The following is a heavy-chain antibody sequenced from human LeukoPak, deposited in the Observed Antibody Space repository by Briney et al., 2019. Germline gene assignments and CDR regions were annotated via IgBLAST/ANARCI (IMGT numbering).Heavy chain of an antibody. D-gene: IGHD2-2*01. J-gene: IGHJ4*02. V-gene: IGHV4-34*01. Sequence: SETLSLTCAVYGGSFGGYYWSWIRQPPGKGLEWIGEINHSGSTNYNPSLKSRVTISVDTSKNQFSLKLSSVTAADTAVYYCAIDPSYCSSTSCYAFDYWGQGTLVTVSS. CDR2: INHSGST. CDR1: GGSFGGYY. CDR3: AIDPSYCSSTSCYAFDY.